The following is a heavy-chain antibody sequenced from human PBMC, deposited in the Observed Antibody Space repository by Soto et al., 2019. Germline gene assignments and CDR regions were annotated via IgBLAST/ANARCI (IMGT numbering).Heavy chain of an antibody. CDR3: ARADPYYFDN. J-gene: IGHJ4*02. Sequence: PSETLSLTCAVYSGSFSGYYWSWIRQPPGKGLEWIGEINHSGITKYNPSLKSRVTISVDTSKNQFSLKLTSVTAADTAVYYCARADPYYFDNWGQGPLVTVSS. V-gene: IGHV4-34*01. CDR1: SGSFSGYY. CDR2: INHSGIT.